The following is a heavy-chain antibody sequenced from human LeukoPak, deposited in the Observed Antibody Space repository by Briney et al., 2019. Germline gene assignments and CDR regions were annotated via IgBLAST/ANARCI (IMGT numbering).Heavy chain of an antibody. Sequence: SETLSLTCTVSGGSISSYYWSWIRQPPGKGLEWIGYIYYSGSTNYNPSLKSRVTISVDTSKNQFSLKPSSVTAADTAVYYCARDGAVAGPSSMDVWGKGTTVTVSS. J-gene: IGHJ6*03. CDR3: ARDGAVAGPSSMDV. D-gene: IGHD6-19*01. CDR2: IYYSGST. V-gene: IGHV4-59*01. CDR1: GGSISSYY.